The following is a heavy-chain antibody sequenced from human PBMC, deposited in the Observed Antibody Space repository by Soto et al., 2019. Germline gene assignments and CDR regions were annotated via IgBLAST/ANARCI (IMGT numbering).Heavy chain of an antibody. Sequence: GSLRLSCAASGFTFSSYGMHWVRQAPGKGLEWVSRIYSDGSSTYYADSVKGRVTISRDNAKNMLYLQMNSLRAEDTAVYYCARDFEYWGQGTLVTVSS. CDR3: ARDFEY. CDR2: IYSDGSST. V-gene: IGHV3-74*01. CDR1: GFTFSSYG. J-gene: IGHJ4*02.